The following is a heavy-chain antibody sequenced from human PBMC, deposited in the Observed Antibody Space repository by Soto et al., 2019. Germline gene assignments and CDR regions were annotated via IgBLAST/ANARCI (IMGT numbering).Heavy chain of an antibody. CDR2: FSASGST. CDR3: AKLTDS. Sequence: EVQLLESGGGLVQPGGSLRLSCVTSGFTFSSYSMSWVRQAPGKGLEWISTFSASGSTYYADSVKGRFTISRDNSKNTLLLQMNSLRAVDTAIYYCAKLTDSWGQGTLVTVSS. J-gene: IGHJ4*02. V-gene: IGHV3-23*01. D-gene: IGHD3-9*01. CDR1: GFTFSSYS.